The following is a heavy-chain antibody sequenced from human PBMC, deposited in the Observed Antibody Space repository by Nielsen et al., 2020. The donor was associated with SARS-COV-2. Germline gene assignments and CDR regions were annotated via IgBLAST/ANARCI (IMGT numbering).Heavy chain of an antibody. CDR3: AKEGRRDVLDY. Sequence: GSLKISCAASGFTFSSYGMHWVRQAPGKGLEWVAVISYDGSNKYYADSVKGRFTISRDNSKNTLYLQMNSLRAEDTAVYYCAKEGRRDVLDYWGQGTLVTVSS. V-gene: IGHV3-30*18. CDR1: GFTFSSYG. D-gene: IGHD3-10*02. J-gene: IGHJ4*02. CDR2: ISYDGSNK.